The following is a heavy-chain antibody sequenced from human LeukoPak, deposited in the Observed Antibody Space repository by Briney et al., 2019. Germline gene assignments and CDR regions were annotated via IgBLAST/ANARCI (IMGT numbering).Heavy chain of an antibody. D-gene: IGHD2-21*01. CDR2: IIPIFGTA. CDR3: ARAGGHCGGDCHYFDY. J-gene: IGHJ4*02. Sequence: SVKVSCKASGYTFTGYYMHWVRQAPGQGLESMGGIIPIFGTANYAQKFQGRVTITADESTSTAYMELSSLRSEDTAVYYCARAGGHCGGDCHYFDYWGQGTLVTVSS. V-gene: IGHV1-69*13. CDR1: GYTFTGYY.